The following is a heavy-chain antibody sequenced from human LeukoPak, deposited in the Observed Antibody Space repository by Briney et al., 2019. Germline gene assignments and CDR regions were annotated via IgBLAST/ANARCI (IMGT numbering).Heavy chain of an antibody. CDR2: ISGSGGST. D-gene: IGHD5-18*01. J-gene: IGHJ5*02. CDR3: ANQREFGYSYGYSLDP. V-gene: IGHV3-23*01. Sequence: GGSLRLSCAASGFTFSSYAMSWVRQAPGKGLEWVSAISGSGGSTYYADSVKGRFTISRDNSKNTLYLQMNSLRAEDTAVYYCANQREFGYSYGYSLDPWGQGTLVTVSS. CDR1: GFTFSSYA.